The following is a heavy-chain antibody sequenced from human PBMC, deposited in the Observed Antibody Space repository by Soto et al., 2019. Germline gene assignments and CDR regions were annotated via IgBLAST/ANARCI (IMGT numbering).Heavy chain of an antibody. CDR1: GFTFSDYY. CDR2: ISGSGSTI. D-gene: IGHD6-25*01. J-gene: IGHJ5*02. V-gene: IGHV3-11*01. CDR3: ARGGSGWTRGGWLGP. Sequence: QMQLVQSGGGLVKPGGSLTLSCKGSGFTFSDYYMIWVRKTQGKGLEWLAYISGSGSTIYYADSVRARFTIFRENAANSVYLQLDGLTGGDTAFYYCARGGSGWTRGGWLGPWGQGSLVTVSS.